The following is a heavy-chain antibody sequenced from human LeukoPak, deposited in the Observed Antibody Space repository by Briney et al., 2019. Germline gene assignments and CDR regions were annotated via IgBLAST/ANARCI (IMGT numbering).Heavy chain of an antibody. Sequence: GRSLRLSCAASGFTFSSYAMHCVRQTPGKGLEWVAVISYDGSNKYYADSVKGRFTISRDNSKNTLYLQMNSLRAEDTAVYYCARDQVYDSSGYALDYWGQGTLVTVSS. J-gene: IGHJ4*02. CDR1: GFTFSSYA. CDR2: ISYDGSNK. D-gene: IGHD3-22*01. CDR3: ARDQVYDSSGYALDY. V-gene: IGHV3-30-3*01.